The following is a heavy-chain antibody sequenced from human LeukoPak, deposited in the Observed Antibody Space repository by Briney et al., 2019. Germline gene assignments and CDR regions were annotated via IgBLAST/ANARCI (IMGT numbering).Heavy chain of an antibody. CDR2: ISGSGGST. CDR1: GFTFSSYA. Sequence: GGSLRLSCAASGFTFSSYAMSWVRQAPGKGLEWVSTISGSGGSTYRADSVKGRFTISRDSSKNTMYLQMNSLRAEDTAIFYCATVLRAAAGKGYFDHWGQGTLITVSS. CDR3: ATVLRAAAGKGYFDH. V-gene: IGHV3-23*01. J-gene: IGHJ4*02. D-gene: IGHD6-13*01.